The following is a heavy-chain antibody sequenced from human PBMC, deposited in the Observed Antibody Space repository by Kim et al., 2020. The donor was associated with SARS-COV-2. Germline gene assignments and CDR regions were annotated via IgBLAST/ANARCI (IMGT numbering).Heavy chain of an antibody. D-gene: IGHD6-19*01. CDR3: ARLGEWLVRSRYYYYGMDV. Sequence: GESLKISCKGSGYSFTSYWIGWVRQMPGKGLEWMGIIYPGDSDTRYSPSFQGQVTISADKSISTAYLQWSSLKASDTAMYYCARLGEWLVRSRYYYYGMDVWGQGTTVTVSS. V-gene: IGHV5-51*01. CDR2: IYPGDSDT. CDR1: GYSFTSYW. J-gene: IGHJ6*02.